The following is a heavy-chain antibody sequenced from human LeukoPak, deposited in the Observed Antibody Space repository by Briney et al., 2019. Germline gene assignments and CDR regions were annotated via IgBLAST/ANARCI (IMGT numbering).Heavy chain of an antibody. CDR3: ARDVARSGGY. CDR2: ISSSSSYI. J-gene: IGHJ4*02. V-gene: IGHV3-21*01. Sequence: GGPLRLSCAASGFTFSSYSMNWVRQAPGKGLEWVSSISSSSSYIYYADSVKGRFTISRDNAKNSLYLQMNSLRVEDTAVYYCARDVARSGGYWGQGTLVTVSS. CDR1: GFTFSSYS. D-gene: IGHD3-10*01.